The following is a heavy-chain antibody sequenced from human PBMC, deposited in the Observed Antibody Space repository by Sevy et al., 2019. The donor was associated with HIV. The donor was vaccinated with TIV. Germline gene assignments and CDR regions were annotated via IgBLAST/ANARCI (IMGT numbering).Heavy chain of an antibody. CDR2: INHSGST. D-gene: IGHD3-10*01. Sequence: SETLSLTCAVYGGSFSGYYWSWIRQPPGKGLEWIGEINHSGSTNYNPSLKSRVTITVDTSKNQFSLKLSSVTAADTAVYYCARAAAMVRGAVLGMGVWGQGTTVTVSS. V-gene: IGHV4-34*01. CDR3: ARAAAMVRGAVLGMGV. CDR1: GGSFSGYY. J-gene: IGHJ6*02.